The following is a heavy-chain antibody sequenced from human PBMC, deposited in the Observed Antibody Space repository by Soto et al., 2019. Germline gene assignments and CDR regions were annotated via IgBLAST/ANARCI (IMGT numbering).Heavy chain of an antibody. J-gene: IGHJ4*02. D-gene: IGHD1-1*01. CDR2: IIPIFGTA. V-gene: IGHV1-69*06. CDR3: ASSSVNNYRFLTNYNFDY. CDR1: GGTFSTYS. Sequence: QVQLVQSGAEVKKPGSSVKVSCKTSGGTFSTYSNVWVRQDPGEGLEWMGGIIPIFGTANYAQKFQARVTIAADNATNTAFMELSSLKSEDTAMYHCASSSVNNYRFLTNYNFDYWGQGTLVAVPS.